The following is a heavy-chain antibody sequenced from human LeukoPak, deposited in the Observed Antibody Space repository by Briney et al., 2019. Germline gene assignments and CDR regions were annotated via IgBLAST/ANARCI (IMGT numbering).Heavy chain of an antibody. CDR1: GFTFDDYA. V-gene: IGHV3-43D*03. CDR2: ISWDGGST. Sequence: GSLRLSCAASGFTFDDYAMHWVRQAPGKGLEWVSLISWDGGSTYYADSVKGRFTISRDNSKNSLYLQMNSLRVEDTALYYCAKDAREDYYYYMDVWGKGTTVTVSS. D-gene: IGHD1-26*01. CDR3: AKDAREDYYYYMDV. J-gene: IGHJ6*03.